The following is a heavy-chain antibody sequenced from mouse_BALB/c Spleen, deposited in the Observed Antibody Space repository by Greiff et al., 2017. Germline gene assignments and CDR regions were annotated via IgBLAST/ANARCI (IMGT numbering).Heavy chain of an antibody. Sequence: VMLVESGPGLVAPSQSLSITCTVSGFSLTSYGVHWVRQPPGKGLEWLGVIWAGGSTNYNSALMSRLSISKDNSKSQVFLKMNSLQTDDTAMYYCARGAYYGNSWFAYWGQGTLVTVSA. J-gene: IGHJ3*01. CDR1: GFSLTSYG. D-gene: IGHD2-10*01. CDR3: ARGAYYGNSWFAY. CDR2: IWAGGST. V-gene: IGHV2-9*02.